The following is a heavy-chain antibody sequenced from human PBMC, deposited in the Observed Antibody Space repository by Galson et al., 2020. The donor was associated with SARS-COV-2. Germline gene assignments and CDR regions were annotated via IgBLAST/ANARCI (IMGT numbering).Heavy chain of an antibody. Sequence: GGSLRLSCAASGFTFSDYYMSWIRQAPGKGLEWVSYISSSSSYTNYADSVKGRFTISRDNAKNSLYLQMNSLRAEDTAVYYCARGKLRFLEWLLPIFDYWGQGTLVTVSS. J-gene: IGHJ4*02. CDR2: ISSSSSYT. CDR3: ARGKLRFLEWLLPIFDY. V-gene: IGHV3-11*05. CDR1: GFTFSDYY. D-gene: IGHD3-3*01.